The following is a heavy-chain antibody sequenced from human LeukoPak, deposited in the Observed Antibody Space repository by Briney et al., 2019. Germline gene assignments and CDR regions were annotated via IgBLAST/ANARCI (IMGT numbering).Heavy chain of an antibody. CDR3: TTENGITMVRGVIITPRHCHY. CDR2: IKSKTDGGTT. J-gene: IGHJ4*02. Sequence: GGSLRLSCAASRFTLSHAWMSWVRQAPGKGLEWVGRIKSKTDGGTTDYAAPVKGRFTISRDDSKNTLYLQMNSLKTEETAVYYCTTENGITMVRGVIITPRHCHYWGQGTLVTVSS. D-gene: IGHD3-10*01. CDR1: RFTLSHAW. V-gene: IGHV3-15*01.